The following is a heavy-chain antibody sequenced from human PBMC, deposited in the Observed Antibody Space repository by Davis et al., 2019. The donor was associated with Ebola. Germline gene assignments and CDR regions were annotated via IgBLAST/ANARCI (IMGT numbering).Heavy chain of an antibody. CDR3: ARDGHRSDSSNFFNY. CDR2: GHYTGST. Sequence: MPSETLSLTCTVSGASISSYYWSWIRQPPGKGLEWIGYGHYTGSTSYNPSLESRVTISVDTSKNQFSLKVSSLTAADTAVYYCARDGHRSDSSNFFNYWGQGALVTVSS. CDR1: GASISSYY. V-gene: IGHV4-59*01. D-gene: IGHD6-6*01. J-gene: IGHJ4*02.